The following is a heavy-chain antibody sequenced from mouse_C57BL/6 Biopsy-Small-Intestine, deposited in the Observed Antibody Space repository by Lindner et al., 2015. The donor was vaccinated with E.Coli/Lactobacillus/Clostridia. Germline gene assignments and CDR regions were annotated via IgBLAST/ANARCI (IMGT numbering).Heavy chain of an antibody. Sequence: VQLQESGPELVKPGASVKISCKASGYSFTGFYMNWVKQSPEKSLEWIGEINPSTGGATYNQKFKAKATLTVDKSSTTAYMQVKSLTSEDSAVYYCATFYYYAMDYWGQGTSVTVSS. V-gene: IGHV1-42*01. CDR3: ATFYYYAMDY. CDR1: GYSFTGFY. J-gene: IGHJ4*01. CDR2: INPSTGGA.